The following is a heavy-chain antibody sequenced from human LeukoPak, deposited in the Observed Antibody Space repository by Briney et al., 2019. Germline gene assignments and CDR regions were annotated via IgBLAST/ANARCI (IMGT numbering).Heavy chain of an antibody. J-gene: IGHJ4*02. CDR1: GFPFSAYW. D-gene: IGHD3-16*01. CDR3: AKDMTGPDDS. Sequence: GGSLRLSCAASGFPFSAYWVHWIRQAPGKGLVWVSRINTDGTYTSYADSVKGRFTISRDNAQNTLFLQMTSLRVEDTAVYYCAKDMTGPDDSWGPGTLVTVSS. CDR2: INTDGTYT. V-gene: IGHV3-74*01.